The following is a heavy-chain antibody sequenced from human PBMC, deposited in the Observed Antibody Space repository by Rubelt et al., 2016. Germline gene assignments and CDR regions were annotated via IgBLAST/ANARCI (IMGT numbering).Heavy chain of an antibody. CDR2: IYSSGST. D-gene: IGHD4-23*01. CDR1: GGSISSYY. J-gene: IGHJ3*02. V-gene: IGHV4-59*01. CDR3: ARTVGPVGGDAFDI. Sequence: QLQLQESGPGLVKPSETLSLTCTVSGGSISSYYWSWIRQPPGKGLEWIGYIYSSGSTNYNPSLTSRVPISVDTSKNQFSRKVSSVTAADTAVYYCARTVGPVGGDAFDIWGQGTMVTVSS.